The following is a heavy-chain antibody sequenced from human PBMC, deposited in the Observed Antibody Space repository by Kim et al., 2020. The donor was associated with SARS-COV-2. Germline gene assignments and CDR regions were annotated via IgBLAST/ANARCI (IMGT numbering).Heavy chain of an antibody. CDR3: ARGDFDWLLYQSYGMDV. CDR2: ISSSGSTM. V-gene: IGHV3-48*03. J-gene: IGHJ6*02. D-gene: IGHD3-9*01. CDR1: GFTFSSYE. Sequence: GGSLRLSCAASGFTFSSYEMNWVRQAPGKGLEWVSYISSSGSTMYYADSVKGRFTISRDNAKNSLYLQMNSLRAEDTAVYYCARGDFDWLLYQSYGMDVWGQGTTVTVSS.